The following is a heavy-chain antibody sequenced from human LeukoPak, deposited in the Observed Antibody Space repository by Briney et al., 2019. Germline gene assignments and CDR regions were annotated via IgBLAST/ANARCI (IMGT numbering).Heavy chain of an antibody. Sequence: ASVKVSCKASGYTFTGYYMHWVRQAPGQGLEWMGWINPTSGGTKYAQKFQGRVTMTRDTSISTAYMELNTLRSDDTAMYYCARDLTRKYGSGSYYDYWGQGTLVTVSS. CDR1: GYTFTGYY. V-gene: IGHV1-2*02. D-gene: IGHD3-10*01. CDR3: ARDLTRKYGSGSYYDY. CDR2: INPTSGGT. J-gene: IGHJ4*02.